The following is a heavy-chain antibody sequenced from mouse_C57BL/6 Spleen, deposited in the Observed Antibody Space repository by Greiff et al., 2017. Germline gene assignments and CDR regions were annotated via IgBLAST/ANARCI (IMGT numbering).Heavy chain of an antibody. CDR3: ARYQTAQATPYAMDY. J-gene: IGHJ4*01. Sequence: VQLKESGGGLVQPGGSLSLPCAASGFTFTDYYMSWVRQPPGKALEWLGFIRNKANGYTTESSASVKGRFTISRDNSQSILYLQMNALRAEDSATYYCARYQTAQATPYAMDYWGQGTSVTVSS. V-gene: IGHV7-3*01. CDR1: GFTFTDYY. D-gene: IGHD3-2*02. CDR2: IRNKANGYTT.